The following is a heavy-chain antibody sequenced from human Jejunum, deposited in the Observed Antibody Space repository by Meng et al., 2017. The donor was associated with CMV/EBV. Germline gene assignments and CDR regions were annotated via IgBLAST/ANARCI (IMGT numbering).Heavy chain of an antibody. V-gene: IGHV1-18*01. Sequence: SVNVSCKASGYTFTSYGISWVRQAPGQGLEWMGWISANNGNTNYARKHQGRVTMTTDTSTSTAYMELRSLKSDDTAVYYCARDSAYWGQGTLVTVSS. D-gene: IGHD3-10*01. J-gene: IGHJ4*02. CDR1: GYTFTSYG. CDR2: ISANNGNT. CDR3: ARDSAY.